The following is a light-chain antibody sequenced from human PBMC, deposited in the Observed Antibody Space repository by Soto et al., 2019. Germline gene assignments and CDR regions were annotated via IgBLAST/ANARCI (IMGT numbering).Light chain of an antibody. Sequence: DIQMTQSPSSLSASVGDRVTITCRASQTISSYLNWYQQKPGKAPKLLIYGASSLLSGVPSKFSGSGSGTXXXXXXXXXXXXXXATYYCQQSYNTPRTFGQXTKVEIK. V-gene: IGKV1-39*01. CDR1: QTISSY. CDR2: GAS. J-gene: IGKJ1*01. CDR3: QQSYNTPRT.